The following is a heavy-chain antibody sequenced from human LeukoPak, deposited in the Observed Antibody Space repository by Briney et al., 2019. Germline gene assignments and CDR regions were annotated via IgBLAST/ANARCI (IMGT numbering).Heavy chain of an antibody. CDR3: AREGIQLWLLSYYFDY. Sequence: ASVKVSCKTSGYTFTSYGISWVRQAPGQGPEWMGWINAGNGNTKYSQKFQGRVTITRDTSASTAYMELSSLRSEDTAVYYCAREGIQLWLLSYYFDYWGQGTLVTVPS. J-gene: IGHJ4*02. CDR1: GYTFTSYG. CDR2: INAGNGNT. D-gene: IGHD5-18*01. V-gene: IGHV1-3*01.